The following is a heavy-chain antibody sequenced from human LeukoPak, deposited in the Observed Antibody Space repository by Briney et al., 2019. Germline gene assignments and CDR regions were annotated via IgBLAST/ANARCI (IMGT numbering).Heavy chain of an antibody. J-gene: IGHJ4*02. CDR1: GGSISSYY. V-gene: IGHV4-4*07. CDR2: IYTSGST. Sequence: SETLSLTCTVSGGSISSYYWSWIRQPAGKGLEWIGRIYTSGSTNYNPSLKSRVTMSVVTSKNQFSLKLSSVTAADTAVYYCARSDYYDSSGYDYDYWGQGTLVTVSS. D-gene: IGHD3-22*01. CDR3: ARSDYYDSSGYDYDY.